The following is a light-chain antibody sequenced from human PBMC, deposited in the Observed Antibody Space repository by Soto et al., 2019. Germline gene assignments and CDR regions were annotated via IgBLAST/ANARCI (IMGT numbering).Light chain of an antibody. V-gene: IGKV3D-20*02. J-gene: IGKJ1*01. CDR3: HQRQSWPRT. Sequence: EIVLTQSPGTLSLSPGERATLSCRASQSVSSSYLAWYQHKPGQAPRLLIYYMSKRAXGIPARFSGSGSGTDFTLTISSLAPDDFAIYYCHQRQSWPRTFGQGTKVDIK. CDR1: QSVSSSY. CDR2: YMS.